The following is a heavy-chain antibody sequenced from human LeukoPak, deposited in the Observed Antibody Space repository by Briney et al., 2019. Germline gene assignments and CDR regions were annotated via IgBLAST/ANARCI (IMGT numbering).Heavy chain of an antibody. D-gene: IGHD4-23*01. V-gene: IGHV4-59*01. Sequence: SETLSLTCTVSGGSISSYYWSWIRQPPGKGLEWIGYIYYSGSTNYNPSLKSRVTISVDTSKNQFSLKLSSVTAADTAVYYCAGAWGNSRYFDYWGQGTLVTVSS. CDR3: AGAWGNSRYFDY. J-gene: IGHJ4*02. CDR2: IYYSGST. CDR1: GGSISSYY.